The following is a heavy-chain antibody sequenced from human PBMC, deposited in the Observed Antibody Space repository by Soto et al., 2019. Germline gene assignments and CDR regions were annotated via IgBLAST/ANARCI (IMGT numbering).Heavy chain of an antibody. Sequence: PGGSLRLSCEASELTFSSYAMHWVRQAPGRGLEWVALISFDGSKEYYADSVKGRFIISRDNSRSMVYLQMDSLRPDDTAIYYCARPIPRLSYHYGMDVWGQGTTVTVSS. CDR3: ARPIPRLSYHYGMDV. V-gene: IGHV3-30*03. CDR2: ISFDGSKE. J-gene: IGHJ6*02. CDR1: ELTFSSYA.